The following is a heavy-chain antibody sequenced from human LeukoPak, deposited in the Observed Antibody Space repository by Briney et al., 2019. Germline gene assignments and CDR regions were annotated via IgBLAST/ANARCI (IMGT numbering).Heavy chain of an antibody. V-gene: IGHV4-34*01. CDR3: AGGRYYYDSSGYY. D-gene: IGHD3-22*01. CDR2: INHSGST. CDR1: GGSFSGYY. J-gene: IGHJ4*02. Sequence: SETLSLTCAVYGGSFSGYYWSWIRQPPGKGLEWIGEINHSGSTNYNPSLKSRVTISVDTSKNQFSLKLSSVTAADTAVYYCAGGRYYYDSSGYYWGQGTLVTVSS.